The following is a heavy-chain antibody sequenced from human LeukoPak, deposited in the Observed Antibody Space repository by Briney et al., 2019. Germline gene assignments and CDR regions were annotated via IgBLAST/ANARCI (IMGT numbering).Heavy chain of an antibody. D-gene: IGHD3-22*01. CDR2: INAGNGNT. CDR3: AKDEKGYYHDTSSYHDAFDI. J-gene: IGHJ3*02. CDR1: GYDFTSYA. Sequence: ASVKVSCKASGYDFTSYAMRWVRQAPGQRLEWMGWINAGNGNTKYSQKFQDRVTVTRDTSTSTAYMELSSLRSEDTAVYYCAKDEKGYYHDTSSYHDAFDIWGQGTMVTVSS. V-gene: IGHV1-3*01.